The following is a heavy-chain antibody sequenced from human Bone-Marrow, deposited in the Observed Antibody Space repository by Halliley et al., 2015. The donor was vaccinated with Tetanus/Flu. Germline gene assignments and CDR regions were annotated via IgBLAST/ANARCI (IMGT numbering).Heavy chain of an antibody. CDR3: ARSLTAPTRIFDY. J-gene: IGHJ4*02. CDR2: INPYGGDT. V-gene: IGHV1-46*01. Sequence: WMAVINPYGGDTTPAQRLQGRVTMTRDTSTSTVYMELSSLRSEDTAVYYCARSLTAPTRIFDYWGQGTLVTVSS. D-gene: IGHD2-15*01.